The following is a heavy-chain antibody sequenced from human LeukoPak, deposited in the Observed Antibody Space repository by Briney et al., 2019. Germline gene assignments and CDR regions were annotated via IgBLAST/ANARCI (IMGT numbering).Heavy chain of an antibody. CDR2: INPNSGGT. J-gene: IGHJ4*02. V-gene: IGHV1-2*06. D-gene: IGHD5-12*01. Sequence: ASVTVSCKASGYTFSHLYIHWVRQAPGQGLEWMGRINPNSGGTNYAQKFQGRVTMTRDTSISTAYMELSRLRSDDTAVYYCARLRSFDYWGQGTLVTVSS. CDR3: ARLRSFDY. CDR1: GYTFSHLY.